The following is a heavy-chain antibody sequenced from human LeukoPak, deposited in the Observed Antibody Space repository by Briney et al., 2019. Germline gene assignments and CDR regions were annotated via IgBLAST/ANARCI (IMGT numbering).Heavy chain of an antibody. CDR3: AKDSDFWSGYSKFDY. D-gene: IGHD3-3*01. CDR2: ISGSGGST. Sequence: GGSLRLSCAASGFTFSSYAMSWVRQAPGKGLEWVSAISGSGGSTYYADSVKGRFTISRANSKNTLYLQMNSLRAEDTAVYYCAKDSDFWSGYSKFDYWGQGTLVTVSS. J-gene: IGHJ4*02. CDR1: GFTFSSYA. V-gene: IGHV3-23*01.